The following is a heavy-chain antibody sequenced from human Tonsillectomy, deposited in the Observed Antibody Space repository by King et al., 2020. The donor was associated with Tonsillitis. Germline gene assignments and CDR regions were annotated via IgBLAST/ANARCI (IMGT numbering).Heavy chain of an antibody. CDR1: GFTFSTYA. Sequence: VQLVESGGGVVQPGRSLRLSCAASGFTFSTYAMHWVRQAPGKGLEWVAAISYDGTNNYYADSVKGRFTISRENSKNTLYLQMNTLRPEDTAVYYCARDGYSTTWYYFDCWGQGSLVTVSS. D-gene: IGHD6-13*01. J-gene: IGHJ4*02. V-gene: IGHV3-30-3*01. CDR2: ISYDGTNN. CDR3: ARDGYSTTWYYFDC.